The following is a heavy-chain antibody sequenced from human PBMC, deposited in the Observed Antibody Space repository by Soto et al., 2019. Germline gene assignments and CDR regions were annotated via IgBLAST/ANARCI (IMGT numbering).Heavy chain of an antibody. Sequence: QVQLVQSGAEVKKPGASVKVSCKASGYTFTTYVIHCVRQAPGQRLEWMAWINAGNGDTKLSQKLQGRVTINRDTSARTAYMDLRRVRSEDSAVYYYTISQIVVGHSFDHSGKGT. V-gene: IGHV1-3*01. CDR2: INAGNGDT. CDR3: TISQIVVGHSFDH. CDR1: GYTFTTYV. J-gene: IGHJ4*02. D-gene: IGHD2-15*01.